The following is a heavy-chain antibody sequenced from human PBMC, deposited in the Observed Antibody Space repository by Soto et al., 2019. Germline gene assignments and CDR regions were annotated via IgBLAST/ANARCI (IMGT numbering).Heavy chain of an antibody. CDR3: AKTPYGAYYYYMDV. J-gene: IGHJ6*03. V-gene: IGHV3-7*01. CDR1: GFTFRSYW. Sequence: PGGSLRLSCAASGFTFRSYWMTWVRQIPGKGLEWVANIKEDGSLKYYVDSVEGRFTISRDNAGSSLYLQMSSLRAEDTAMYYCAKTPYGAYYYYMDVWGKGTTVTVSS. D-gene: IGHD3-10*01. CDR2: IKEDGSLK.